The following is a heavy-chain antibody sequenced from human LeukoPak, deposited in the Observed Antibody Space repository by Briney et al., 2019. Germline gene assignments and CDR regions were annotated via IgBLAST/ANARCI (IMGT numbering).Heavy chain of an antibody. J-gene: IGHJ6*02. D-gene: IGHD3-9*01. CDR2: ISYDGSNK. CDR3: AKDMAPKPLNYDILTGYYEDYYYGVDV. Sequence: GGSLRLSCVASGFTFSSFAMHWVRLAPGKGLEWVAVISYDGSNKYYADSVKGRFTISRDNSKNSLYLQMNSLRTEDTALYYCAKDMAPKPLNYDILTGYYEDYYYGVDVWGQGTTVTVSS. V-gene: IGHV3-30*04. CDR1: GFTFSSFA.